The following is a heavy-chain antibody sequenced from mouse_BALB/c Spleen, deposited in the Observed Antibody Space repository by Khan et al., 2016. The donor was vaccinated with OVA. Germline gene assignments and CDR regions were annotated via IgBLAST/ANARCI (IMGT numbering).Heavy chain of an antibody. Sequence: QVQLKESGAELAKPGASVKMSCKASGYTFINYWILWVKQRPGQGLEGIGYINPSTGYTEYNQNFKNKATLTADTSSSTAYMQLSSLTSEDSAVYYCARRGLRWDFDYWGQGTTLTVSS. D-gene: IGHD1-1*01. CDR1: GYTFINYW. J-gene: IGHJ2*01. V-gene: IGHV1-7*01. CDR3: ARRGLRWDFDY. CDR2: INPSTGYT.